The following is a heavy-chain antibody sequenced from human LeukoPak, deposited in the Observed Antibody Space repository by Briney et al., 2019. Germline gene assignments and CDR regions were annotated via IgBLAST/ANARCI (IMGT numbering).Heavy chain of an antibody. Sequence: SVKVSCKASGGTFSSYAISWVRQAPGQGLEWMGGIIPIFGTANYAQKFQGRVTITTDESTSTASMELSSLRSEDAAVYYCARSPAARTHYYYYYMDVWGKGTTVTVSS. CDR1: GGTFSSYA. CDR3: ARSPAARTHYYYYYMDV. V-gene: IGHV1-69*05. CDR2: IIPIFGTA. D-gene: IGHD6-13*01. J-gene: IGHJ6*03.